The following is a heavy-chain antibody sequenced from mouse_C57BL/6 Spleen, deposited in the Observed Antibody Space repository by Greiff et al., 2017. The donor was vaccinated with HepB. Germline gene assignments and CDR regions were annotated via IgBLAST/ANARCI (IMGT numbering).Heavy chain of an antibody. CDR3: AIDGYYPYAMDY. CDR2: IHPSDSDT. CDR1: GYTFTDYY. V-gene: IGHV1-74*01. D-gene: IGHD2-3*01. J-gene: IGHJ4*01. Sequence: VQLQQSGAELVRPGASVKLSCKASGYTFTDYYINWVKQRPGQGLEWIGRIHPSDSDTNYNQKFKGKATLTVDKSSSTAYMQLSSLTSEDSAVYYCAIDGYYPYAMDYWGQGTSVTVSS.